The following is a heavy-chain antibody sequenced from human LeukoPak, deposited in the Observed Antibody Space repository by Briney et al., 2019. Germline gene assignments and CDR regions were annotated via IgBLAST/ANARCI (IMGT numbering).Heavy chain of an antibody. J-gene: IGHJ6*01. Sequence: GASLNLSCKASGYTFTSYGNSWVRQAHRQGLGLMGWISAYNGNTNYAQKLQGRVTMTTDTSTSTAYMELRSLRSDDTAVYYCARDVGSNYADVWGQGTTVSVS. CDR2: ISAYNGNT. CDR3: ARDVGSNYADV. D-gene: IGHD4-11*01. V-gene: IGHV1-18*01. CDR1: GYTFTSYG.